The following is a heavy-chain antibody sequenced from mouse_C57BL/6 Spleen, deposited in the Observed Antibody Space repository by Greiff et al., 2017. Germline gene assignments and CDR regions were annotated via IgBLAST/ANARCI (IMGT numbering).Heavy chain of an antibody. D-gene: IGHD2-14*01. V-gene: IGHV1-81*01. CDR2: IYPRSGNT. Sequence: VQLVESGAELARPGASVKLSCKASGYTFTSYGISWVKQRPGQGLEWIGEIYPRSGNTYYNEKFKGKATLTEDKSSSTAYMELRSLTAEDSAVDVCARDFYGNDGYWGQGTTLTVAS. CDR1: GYTFTSYG. CDR3: ARDFYGNDGY. J-gene: IGHJ2*01.